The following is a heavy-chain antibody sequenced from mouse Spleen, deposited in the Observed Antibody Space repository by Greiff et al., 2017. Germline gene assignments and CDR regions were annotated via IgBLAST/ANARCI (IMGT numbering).Heavy chain of an antibody. CDR2: IYPGDGDT. CDR1: GYAFSSSW. J-gene: IGHJ4*01. D-gene: IGHD1-1*01. V-gene: IGHV1-82*01. Sequence: QVQLKESGPELVKPGASVKISCKASGYAFSSSWMNWVKQRPGKGLEWIGRIYPGDGDTNYNGKFKGKATLTADKSSSTAYMQLSSLTSEDSAVYFCASSYYGSSYIAMDYWGQGTSVTVSS. CDR3: ASSYYGSSYIAMDY.